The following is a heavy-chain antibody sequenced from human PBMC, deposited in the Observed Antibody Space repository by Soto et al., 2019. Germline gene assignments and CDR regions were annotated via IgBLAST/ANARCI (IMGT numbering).Heavy chain of an antibody. V-gene: IGHV3-23*01. CDR3: AKSGYGWFGALNYMDV. J-gene: IGHJ6*03. CDR2: ISGSGGST. Sequence: EVQLLESGGGLVQPGGSLRLSCAASGFTFSSYAMSWVRQAPGKGLEWVSAISGSGGSTYYADSVKGRFTISRDNSKNTLYLQMNSLRVEDTAVYYCAKSGYGWFGALNYMDVWGKGTTVTVSS. CDR1: GFTFSSYA. D-gene: IGHD3-10*01.